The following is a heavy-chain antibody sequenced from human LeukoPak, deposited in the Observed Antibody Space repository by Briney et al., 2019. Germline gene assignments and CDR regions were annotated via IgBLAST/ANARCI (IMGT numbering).Heavy chain of an antibody. J-gene: IGHJ3*02. CDR1: GSTFSSYA. Sequence: GGSLRLSCAASGSTFSSYAMSWVRQARGKGLEWVSAISGSGGSTYYADSVKGRFTISRDNSKNTLYLQMNSLRAENTAVYYCAKDGANSYDIWGQGTMVTVSS. CDR3: AKDGANSYDI. D-gene: IGHD4/OR15-4a*01. CDR2: ISGSGGST. V-gene: IGHV3-23*01.